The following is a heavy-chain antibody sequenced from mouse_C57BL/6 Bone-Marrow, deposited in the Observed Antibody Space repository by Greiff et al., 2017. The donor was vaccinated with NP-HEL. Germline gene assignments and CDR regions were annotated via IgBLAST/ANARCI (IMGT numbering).Heavy chain of an antibody. J-gene: IGHJ1*03. Sequence: VQLKESGAELVKPGASVKLSCTASGFNIKDYYMHWVKQRTEQGLEWIGRIDPEDGETKYAPKFQGKATITADTSSNTAYLQLSSLTSEDTAVYYCASTTVVATRYFDVWGTGTTVTVSS. CDR2: IDPEDGET. D-gene: IGHD1-1*01. CDR3: ASTTVVATRYFDV. CDR1: GFNIKDYY. V-gene: IGHV14-2*01.